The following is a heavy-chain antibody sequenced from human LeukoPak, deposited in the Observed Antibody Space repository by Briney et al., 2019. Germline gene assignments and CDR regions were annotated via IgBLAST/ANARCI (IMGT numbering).Heavy chain of an antibody. D-gene: IGHD3-3*01. CDR2: ISGTSSLI. CDR3: VRDQFFSFDY. J-gene: IGHJ4*02. CDR1: GFTFSSYS. Sequence: GGSLRLSCAASGFTFSSYSMNWVRQAPGKGLEWVSHISGTSSLIYYADSVKGRFTISRDNAKNSLYLQMNSLRDEDTAVYYCVRDQFFSFDYGGQGTLVTVSS. V-gene: IGHV3-48*02.